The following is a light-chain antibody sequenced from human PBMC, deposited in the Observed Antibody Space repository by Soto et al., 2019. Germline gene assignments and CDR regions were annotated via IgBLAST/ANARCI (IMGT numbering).Light chain of an antibody. CDR2: KVS. Sequence: DIRMTQSRSTLSASVGDRVTIACRASQTISRYLAWYQQKPGKAPKLLISKVSSLEIGVPSRFSGSGSGTEFTLTITSLQPDDFATYHCQQYQSYPTWTFGQGTKVEIK. V-gene: IGKV1-5*03. CDR1: QTISRY. CDR3: QQYQSYPTWT. J-gene: IGKJ1*01.